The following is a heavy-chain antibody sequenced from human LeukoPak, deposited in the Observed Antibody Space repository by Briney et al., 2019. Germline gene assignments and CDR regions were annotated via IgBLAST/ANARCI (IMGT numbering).Heavy chain of an antibody. D-gene: IGHD7-27*01. CDR3: GRFTRSGDSVY. V-gene: IGHV3-7*04. CDR1: GFTFSVFW. Sequence: GGSLRLSCVDSGFTFSVFWMSWVRQAPEKGLEWVANIKQDGSEKQNVDSVKGRFAISRDNAENSLYLQMNSLKAEDTAVYYCGRFTRSGDSVYWGQGTLVTVSS. CDR2: IKQDGSEK. J-gene: IGHJ4*02.